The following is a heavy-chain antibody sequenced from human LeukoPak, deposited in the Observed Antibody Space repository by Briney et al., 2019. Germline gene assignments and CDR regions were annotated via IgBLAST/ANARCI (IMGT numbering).Heavy chain of an antibody. CDR3: ARKVYSGSYLNWFDP. Sequence: AGGSLRLSCAASGFTFSDYYMSWIRQAPGKGLECVSYISSSGSTIYYADSVKGRFTISRDNAKNSLYLQMNSLRAEDTAVYYCARKVYSGSYLNWFDPWGQGTLVTVSS. J-gene: IGHJ5*02. CDR2: ISSSGSTI. CDR1: GFTFSDYY. V-gene: IGHV3-11*01. D-gene: IGHD1-26*01.